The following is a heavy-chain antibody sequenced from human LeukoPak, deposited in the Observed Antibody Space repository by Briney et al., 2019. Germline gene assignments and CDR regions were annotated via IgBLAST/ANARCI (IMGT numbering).Heavy chain of an antibody. CDR3: AKTRRDIVVVPDAPFDY. CDR1: GFTFSSYW. D-gene: IGHD2-2*01. J-gene: IGHJ4*02. Sequence: GGSLRLSCAASGFTFSSYWMHWVRQAPGKGLVWVSRINSDGSSTSYADSVKGRFTISRDNSKNTLYLQMHSLRAEDTAVYYCAKTRRDIVVVPDAPFDYWGQGTLVTVSS. CDR2: INSDGSST. V-gene: IGHV3-74*01.